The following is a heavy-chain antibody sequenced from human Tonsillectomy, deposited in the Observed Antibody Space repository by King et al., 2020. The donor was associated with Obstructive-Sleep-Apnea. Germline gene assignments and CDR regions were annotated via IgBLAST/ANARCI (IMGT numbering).Heavy chain of an antibody. CDR3: ASLEPVNSFDY. V-gene: IGHV3-23*04. Sequence: VQLVESGGGLEQPGGSLRLSCAASGFTFSSYAMSWVRQAPGKGLEWVSAISGSVGNTYYADSVKGRFTISRDNSKNTLYLQMNSLRAEDTALYYCASLEPVNSFDYWGRGTLVTVSS. D-gene: IGHD1-14*01. CDR1: GFTFSSYA. J-gene: IGHJ4*02. CDR2: ISGSVGNT.